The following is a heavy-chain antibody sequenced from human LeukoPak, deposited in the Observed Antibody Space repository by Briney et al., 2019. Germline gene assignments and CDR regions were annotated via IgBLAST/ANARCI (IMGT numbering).Heavy chain of an antibody. Sequence: AGGSLRLSCAASAFTFSNYAMSWVRQAPGKGLEWVSAISGSGASTYYAGSVKGRFTISRDKSQNTLYLQMNSLRAEDTAVYYCAKGSSAYVMYYFDNWGQGTLVTVS. V-gene: IGHV3-23*01. D-gene: IGHD3-22*01. J-gene: IGHJ4*02. CDR2: ISGSGAST. CDR1: AFTFSNYA. CDR3: AKGSSAYVMYYFDN.